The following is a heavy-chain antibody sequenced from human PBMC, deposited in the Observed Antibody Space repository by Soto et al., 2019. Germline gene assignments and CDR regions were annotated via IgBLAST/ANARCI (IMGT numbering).Heavy chain of an antibody. D-gene: IGHD5-12*01. V-gene: IGHV5-51*01. Sequence: EVQLVQSGAEMKKPEESLKISCKGSGYTFADYWIGWVRQMPGKGLEWMGIIWPGDSDARYSPSFQGQVTMSVDKSISPGYPPGSSLKGSDTAIYFCARRQGSGYFWPLGQGTLVTVSS. CDR3: ARRQGSGYFWP. CDR1: GYTFADYW. J-gene: IGHJ5*02. CDR2: IWPGDSDA.